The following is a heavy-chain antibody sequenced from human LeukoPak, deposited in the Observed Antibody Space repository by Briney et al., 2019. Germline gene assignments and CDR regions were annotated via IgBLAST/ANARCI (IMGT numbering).Heavy chain of an antibody. CDR2: IHPGGSNT. CDR1: GYSFTSYW. J-gene: IGHJ6*02. Sequence: GGSLRLSCKGSGYSFTSYWISWVRQMPGKGPEWMGIIHPGGSNTRYSLSFQGQVTISADKSISTAYLQWSSLKASDTAMYYCARQPPGRYGKDVWGQGTMVTVSS. CDR3: ARQPPGRYGKDV. V-gene: IGHV5-51*01. D-gene: IGHD3-9*01.